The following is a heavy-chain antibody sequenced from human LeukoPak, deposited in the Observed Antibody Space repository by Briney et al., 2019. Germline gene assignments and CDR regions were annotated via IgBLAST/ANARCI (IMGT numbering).Heavy chain of an antibody. V-gene: IGHV4-59*01. CDR2: IYYSGTT. D-gene: IGHD6-13*01. CDR1: GGFFSGYY. Sequence: SSETLSLTCAVYGGFFSGYYWSWIRQPPGEGVEWLGYIYYSGTTNHNPSLKSRVTISVDTSKNQFSLKLSSVTAADTAVYYCARGVYIAAAQYGYWGQGTLVTVSS. J-gene: IGHJ4*02. CDR3: ARGVYIAAAQYGY.